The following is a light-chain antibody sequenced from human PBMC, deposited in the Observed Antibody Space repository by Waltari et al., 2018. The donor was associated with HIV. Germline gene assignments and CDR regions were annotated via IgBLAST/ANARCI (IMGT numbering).Light chain of an antibody. CDR1: QSFTYW. Sequence: DIQMTQSPSTLFASVGDRVTITCRANQSFTYWLAWYQQKPGQAPRLLIHRASSLQTGVPSRFIGSGSGTEFTLTISSLQPDDFATYYCQQYKTRVTFGQGTRLDIK. J-gene: IGKJ5*01. CDR3: QQYKTRVT. CDR2: RAS. V-gene: IGKV1-5*03.